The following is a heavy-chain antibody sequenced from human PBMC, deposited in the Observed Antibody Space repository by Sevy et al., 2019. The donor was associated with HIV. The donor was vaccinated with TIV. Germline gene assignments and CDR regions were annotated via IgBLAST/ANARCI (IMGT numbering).Heavy chain of an antibody. V-gene: IGHV3-11*01. CDR3: AGSRFRGWAYYFDY. CDR2: ISSSGSTI. CDR1: GFTFSDHY. J-gene: IGHJ4*02. D-gene: IGHD6-19*01. Sequence: GGSLRLSCAASGFTFSDHYMSWIRQAPGKGLEWVSYISSSGSTIYYADSVKGRFTISRDNAKNSLYLQMNSLRAEDTAGYFCAGSRFRGWAYYFDYWGQGTLVTVSS.